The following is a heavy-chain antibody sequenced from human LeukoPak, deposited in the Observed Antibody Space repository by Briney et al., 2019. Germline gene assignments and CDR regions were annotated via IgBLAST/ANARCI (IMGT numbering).Heavy chain of an antibody. Sequence: GGSLRLSCTASGFTFGDYAMSWFRQAPGKGLEWVGFIRSKAYGGTTEYAASVKGRFTISRDDSKSIAYLQMNSLKSEDTAVYYCTRKPGGNWFDPWGQGTLVTVSS. V-gene: IGHV3-49*03. CDR2: IRSKAYGGTT. CDR3: TRKPGGNWFDP. D-gene: IGHD3-10*01. J-gene: IGHJ5*02. CDR1: GFTFGDYA.